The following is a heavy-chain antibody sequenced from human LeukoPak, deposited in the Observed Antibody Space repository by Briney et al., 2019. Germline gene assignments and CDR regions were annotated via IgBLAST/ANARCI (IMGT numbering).Heavy chain of an antibody. CDR1: GGSISSYY. J-gene: IGHJ4*02. V-gene: IGHV4-59*01. Sequence: SETLSLTCTVSGGSISSYYWSWIRQSPAKGLEWIGYIYHTGSTSYSPSLKSRVTISADTSQNQFSLKLSSVTAADTAVYYCASRKLGNDYWGQGTLVTVSS. D-gene: IGHD7-27*01. CDR2: IYHTGST. CDR3: ASRKLGNDY.